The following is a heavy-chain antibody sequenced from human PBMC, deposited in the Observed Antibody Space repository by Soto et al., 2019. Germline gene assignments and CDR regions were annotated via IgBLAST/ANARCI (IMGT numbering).Heavy chain of an antibody. V-gene: IGHV4-34*01. D-gene: IGHD1-1*01. CDR1: GGSFSSFY. CDR2: IHHSGTT. Sequence: SETLSLTCTVYGGSFSSFYWSWIRQSPGKGLEWIGEIHHSGTTNYNPSLKSRVTISVDTSKNQFSLELSSVTAEDTAVYFCVSHRIRTPGVGYWGQGTLVTVSS. J-gene: IGHJ4*02. CDR3: VSHRIRTPGVGY.